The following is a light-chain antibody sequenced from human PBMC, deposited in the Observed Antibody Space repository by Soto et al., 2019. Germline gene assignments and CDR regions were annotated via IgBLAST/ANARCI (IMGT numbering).Light chain of an antibody. Sequence: QSALTQPPSASGSPGQSVAISCAGTSSDVGAYNYVSWYQQHPGKPPKLMISEVNKRPSGVPDRFSGSKSGNTASLTVSGLQAEDEADYYCSSFAASPVFGGGTQLTVL. CDR2: EVN. J-gene: IGLJ3*02. V-gene: IGLV2-8*01. CDR3: SSFAASPV. CDR1: SSDVGAYNY.